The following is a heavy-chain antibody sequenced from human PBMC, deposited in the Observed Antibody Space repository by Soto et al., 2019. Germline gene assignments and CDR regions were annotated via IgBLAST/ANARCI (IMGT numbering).Heavy chain of an antibody. CDR1: GFTFSSYD. D-gene: IGHD2-2*02. CDR3: ARGGGYCSSTSCYMYYYYGMDV. CDR2: IGTAGDT. J-gene: IGHJ6*02. V-gene: IGHV3-13*04. Sequence: GGSQRLSCAAAGFTFSSYDMHWVRQATGKGLEWVSAIGTAGDTYYPGSVKGRFTISRENAKNSLYLQMNSLRAGDTAVYYCARGGGYCSSTSCYMYYYYGMDVWGQGTTVTVSS.